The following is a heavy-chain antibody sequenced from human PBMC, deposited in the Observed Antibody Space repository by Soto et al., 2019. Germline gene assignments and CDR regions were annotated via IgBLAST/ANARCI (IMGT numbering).Heavy chain of an antibody. CDR1: GGSISSGGYS. D-gene: IGHD6-19*01. CDR3: ATSPRIGSGWYYVDY. J-gene: IGHJ4*02. Sequence: SETLSLTCAVSGGSISSGGYSWSWIRQPPGKGLEWTGNIYYSGSTNYDPSLKSRDTISVDTSKNQFSLTPSSVTAADTAVYYCATSPRIGSGWYYVDYWGQGTLVTVSS. V-gene: IGHV4-61*08. CDR2: IYYSGST.